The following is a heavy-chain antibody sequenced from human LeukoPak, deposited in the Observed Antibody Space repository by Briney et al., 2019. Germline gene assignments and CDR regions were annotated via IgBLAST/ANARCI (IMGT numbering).Heavy chain of an antibody. J-gene: IGHJ4*02. CDR3: AGLRGYSYASLDY. V-gene: IGHV4-59*08. CDR1: GGSISSYY. D-gene: IGHD5-18*01. Sequence: SETLSLTCTVSGGSISSYYWSWIRQPPGKGLEWIGYIYYSGSTNYNPSLKSRVTISVDTSKNQFSLKLSSVTAADTAVYYCAGLRGYSYASLDYWGQGTLVTVSP. CDR2: IYYSGST.